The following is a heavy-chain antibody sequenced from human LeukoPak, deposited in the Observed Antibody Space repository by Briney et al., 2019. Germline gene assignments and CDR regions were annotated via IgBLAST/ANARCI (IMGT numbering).Heavy chain of an antibody. V-gene: IGHV3-53*04. CDR2: IYSGGST. J-gene: IGHJ6*02. CDR3: ARQIRFYYGMDV. Sequence: QSGGSLRLSCAASGFTVSSNYMSWVRQAPGKGLEWVSVIYSGGSTYYADSVKGRFTTSRHNSKNTLYLQMNSLRAEDTAVYYCARQIRFYYGMDVWGQGTTVTVSS. D-gene: IGHD3-3*01. CDR1: GFTVSSNY.